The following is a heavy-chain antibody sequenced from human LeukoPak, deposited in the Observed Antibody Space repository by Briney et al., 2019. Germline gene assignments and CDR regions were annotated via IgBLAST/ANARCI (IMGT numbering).Heavy chain of an antibody. CDR3: ARDSSSWFDFDY. D-gene: IGHD6-13*01. J-gene: IGHJ4*02. Sequence: ASVKVSCKASGYTFTGYYMHWVRQAPGQGLEWMGWINPNSGGTNYAQKFQGRVTMTRDTSISTAYMGRSRLRSDDTAVYYCARDSSSWFDFDYWGQGTLVTVSS. V-gene: IGHV1-2*02. CDR1: GYTFTGYY. CDR2: INPNSGGT.